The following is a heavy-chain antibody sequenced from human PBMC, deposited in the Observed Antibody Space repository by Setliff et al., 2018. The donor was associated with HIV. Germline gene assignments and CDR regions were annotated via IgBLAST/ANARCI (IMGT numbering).Heavy chain of an antibody. Sequence: WASVKVSCKASGYTFTSYAMHWVRQAPGQRLEWMGWINAGNGNTKYSQKFQGRVTISRDTSASTAYMELSSLRSEDTAVYYCASRDYYDSSGYYSPIEYFQHWGQGTLVTVSS. CDR1: GYTFTSYA. J-gene: IGHJ1*01. CDR3: ASRDYYDSSGYYSPIEYFQH. V-gene: IGHV1-3*01. D-gene: IGHD3-22*01. CDR2: INAGNGNT.